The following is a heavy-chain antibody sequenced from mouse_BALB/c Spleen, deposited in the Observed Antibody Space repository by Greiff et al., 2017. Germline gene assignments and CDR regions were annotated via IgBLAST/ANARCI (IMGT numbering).Heavy chain of an antibody. V-gene: IGHV3-2*02. J-gene: IGHJ4*01. CDR3: ARDYDYDLAMDY. Sequence: EVQLQQSGPGLVKPSQSLSLTCTVTGYSITSDYAWNWIRQFPGNKLEWMGYISYSGSTSYNPSLKSRISITRDTSKNQFFLQLNSVTTEDTATYYCARDYDYDLAMDYWGQGTSVTVSS. D-gene: IGHD2-4*01. CDR1: GYSITSDYA. CDR2: ISYSGST.